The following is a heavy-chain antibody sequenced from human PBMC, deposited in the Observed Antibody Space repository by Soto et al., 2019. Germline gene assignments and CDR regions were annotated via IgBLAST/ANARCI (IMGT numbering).Heavy chain of an antibody. J-gene: IGHJ6*03. V-gene: IGHV4-59*01. CDR1: GGSISRYY. CDR2: IYYSGST. D-gene: IGHD3-16*01. CDR3: ARGSLRLGAYYYYYMDV. Sequence: PSETLSLTCTGSGGSISRYYRSWSRQPPGKGLEWIGYIYYSGSTNYNPSLKSRVTISVDTSKNQFSLKLSSVTAADTAVYYCARGSLRLGAYYYYYMDVWGKGTTVT.